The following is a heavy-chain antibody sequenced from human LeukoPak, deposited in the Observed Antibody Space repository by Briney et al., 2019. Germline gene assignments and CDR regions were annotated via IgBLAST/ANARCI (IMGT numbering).Heavy chain of an antibody. J-gene: IGHJ4*03. CDR3: AFYGAYFAF. CDR1: GFRFSDYG. Sequence: GGSLRLSCTGSGFRFSDYGIHWVRLVPGKGLEWVAVISFDGKIETYADSVKGPFTISKDFSTDTLNIDLNTVRPDDTAIYYCAFYGAYFAFWGHGTLVTVSS. V-gene: IGHV3-30*03. CDR2: ISFDGKIE. D-gene: IGHD4-17*01.